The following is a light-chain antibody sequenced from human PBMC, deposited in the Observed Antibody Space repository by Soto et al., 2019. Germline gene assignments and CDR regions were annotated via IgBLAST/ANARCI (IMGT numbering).Light chain of an antibody. Sequence: SVLTQPPPLSGSPGQSVTISCTGTYSAVCSDTHVSWYQQPPGSAPKLMIYEVNSRPWGVPDRFSGSRSGNTASLTISGLQADDEADYYCASYTTSIPYVFGSGTKVTVL. CDR2: EVN. V-gene: IGLV2-18*02. CDR1: YSAVCSDTH. J-gene: IGLJ1*01. CDR3: ASYTTSIPYV.